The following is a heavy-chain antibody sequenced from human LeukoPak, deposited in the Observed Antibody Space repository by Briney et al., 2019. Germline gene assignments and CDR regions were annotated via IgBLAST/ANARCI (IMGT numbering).Heavy chain of an antibody. Sequence: GASVKVSCKASGYTFTSYYMHWVRQPPGQGLEWMGIINPSGGSTSYAQKFQGRVTMTRDMSTSTVYMELRSLRSEDTAVYYCARERIPEYAFDIWGQGTMVTVSS. D-gene: IGHD2-15*01. CDR2: INPSGGST. J-gene: IGHJ3*02. CDR3: ARERIPEYAFDI. V-gene: IGHV1-46*01. CDR1: GYTFTSYY.